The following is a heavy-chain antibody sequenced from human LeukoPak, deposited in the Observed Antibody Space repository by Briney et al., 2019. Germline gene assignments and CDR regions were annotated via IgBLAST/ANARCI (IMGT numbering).Heavy chain of an antibody. D-gene: IGHD6-13*01. CDR1: GFTFSSYG. CDR3: ARSPGIIAAADY. CDR2: IRYDGSNK. J-gene: IGHJ4*02. Sequence: PGGSLRLPCAASGFTFSSYGMHWVRQAPGKGLEWVAFIRYDGSNKYYADSVKGRFAISRDNSKNTLYLQMNSLRAEDTAVYYCARSPGIIAAADYWGQGTLVTVSS. V-gene: IGHV3-30*02.